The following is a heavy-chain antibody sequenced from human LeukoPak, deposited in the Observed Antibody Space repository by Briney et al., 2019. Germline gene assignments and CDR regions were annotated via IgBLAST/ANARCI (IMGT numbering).Heavy chain of an antibody. CDR2: VTSYNGDT. J-gene: IGHJ4*02. V-gene: IGHV1-18*01. CDR1: GYTFTSYG. D-gene: IGHD6-19*01. CDR3: ARVSSGWHEIFDY. Sequence: GASVKVSCKASGYTFTSYGISWVRQAPGQGLEWMGWVTSYNGDTNYAQKFQGRVTMSTDTSTSTAYMELRSLRFDDTAIYYCARVSSGWHEIFDYWGQGTLVTVSS.